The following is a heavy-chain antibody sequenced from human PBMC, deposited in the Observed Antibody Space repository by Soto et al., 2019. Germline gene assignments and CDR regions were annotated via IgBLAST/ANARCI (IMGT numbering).Heavy chain of an antibody. V-gene: IGHV4-61*01. CDR3: ARAYYDILTGSDAFDI. CDR1: GGSVSSGSYY. CDR2: IYYSGTT. Sequence: SETLSLTCTVSGGSVSSGSYYWSWIRQPPGKGLEWIGYIYYSGTTNYNPSLKSRVTISVDTSKNQFSLKLSSVTAADTAVYYCARAYYDILTGSDAFDIWGKGPMVTVSS. J-gene: IGHJ3*02. D-gene: IGHD3-9*01.